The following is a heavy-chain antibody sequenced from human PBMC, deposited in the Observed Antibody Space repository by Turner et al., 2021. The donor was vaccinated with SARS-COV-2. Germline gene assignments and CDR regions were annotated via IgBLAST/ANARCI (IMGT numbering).Heavy chain of an antibody. D-gene: IGHD3-22*01. CDR3: AKGPWYYYDSSGLPYYFDY. CDR2: ISYDGSNK. J-gene: IGHJ4*02. CDR1: GFTFSSYG. Sequence: QVQLVDSGVGVVQPGRSLILSCAASGFTFSSYGMHWVRQAPGKGLEWVAVISYDGSNKYYADSVKGRFTISRDNSKNTLYLQMNSLRAEDTAVYYCAKGPWYYYDSSGLPYYFDYWGQGTLVTVSS. V-gene: IGHV3-30*18.